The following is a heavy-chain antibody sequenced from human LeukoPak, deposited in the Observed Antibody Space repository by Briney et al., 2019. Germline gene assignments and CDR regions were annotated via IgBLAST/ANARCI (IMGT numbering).Heavy chain of an antibody. Sequence: SETLSLTCAVYGGSFSGYYWSWIRQPPGKGLECLGEIHHSGSTNYNPSLKSRVTLSVDTSKNQFSLKLSSVTAADTAVYYCARSRGWLQSHPLGYWGQGTLVTVSS. D-gene: IGHD5-24*01. J-gene: IGHJ4*02. V-gene: IGHV4-34*01. CDR2: IHHSGST. CDR1: GGSFSGYY. CDR3: ARSRGWLQSHPLGY.